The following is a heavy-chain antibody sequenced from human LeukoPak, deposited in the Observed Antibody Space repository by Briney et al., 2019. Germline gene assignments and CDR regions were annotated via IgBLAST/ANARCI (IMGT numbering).Heavy chain of an antibody. CDR2: ISGSGGST. CDR1: GFTFSSYA. CDR3: AKEGVVVAADYYYYYGMDV. D-gene: IGHD2-15*01. J-gene: IGHJ6*02. Sequence: GGSLRLSCAASGFTFSSYAMSWVRQAPGKGLEWVSAISGSGGSTYYADSVKGRFTISRDNSKNTLYLQMNSLRAEDTAVYYCAKEGVVVAADYYYYYGMDVWGQGTTVTVSS. V-gene: IGHV3-23*01.